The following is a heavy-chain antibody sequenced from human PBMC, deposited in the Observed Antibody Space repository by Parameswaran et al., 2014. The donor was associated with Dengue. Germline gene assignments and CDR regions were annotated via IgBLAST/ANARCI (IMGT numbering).Heavy chain of an antibody. V-gene: IGHV4-39*01. CDR2: IYYSGST. D-gene: IGHD6-13*01. Sequence: WIRQPPGKGLEWIGSIYYSGSTYYNPSLKSRVTISVDTSKNQFSLKLSSVTAADTAVYYCASLPYSSSWYISGVYHGMDVWGQGTTVTVSS. CDR3: ASLPYSSSWYISGVYHGMDV. J-gene: IGHJ6*02.